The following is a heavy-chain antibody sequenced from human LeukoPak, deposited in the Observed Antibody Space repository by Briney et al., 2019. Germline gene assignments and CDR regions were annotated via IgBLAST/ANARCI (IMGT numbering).Heavy chain of an antibody. CDR3: ARGLQYQLLKALGYYYYMDV. V-gene: IGHV1-69*05. CDR2: IIPISGTA. J-gene: IGHJ6*03. D-gene: IGHD2-2*01. CDR1: GGTFSSHA. Sequence: GASAKVSCKASGGTFSSHAIAWVRQAPGQGPEWMGGIIPISGTANYAQKFQGRVAITTDDSTSTAYMELSSLTSDDTAVYYCARGLQYQLLKALGYYYYMDVWGKGTTGTVPS.